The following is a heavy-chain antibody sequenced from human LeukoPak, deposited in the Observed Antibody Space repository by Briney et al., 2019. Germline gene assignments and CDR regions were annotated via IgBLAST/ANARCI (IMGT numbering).Heavy chain of an antibody. CDR3: AKDRSVVVPAALDY. Sequence: GGSLRLSCAASGFTFSSYATSWVRQAPGKGLEWVSAISGSGGSTYYADSVKGRFTISRDNSKNTLYLQMNSLRAEDTAVYYCAKDRSVVVPAALDYWGQGTLVTVSS. V-gene: IGHV3-23*01. CDR1: GFTFSSYA. D-gene: IGHD2-2*01. CDR2: ISGSGGST. J-gene: IGHJ4*02.